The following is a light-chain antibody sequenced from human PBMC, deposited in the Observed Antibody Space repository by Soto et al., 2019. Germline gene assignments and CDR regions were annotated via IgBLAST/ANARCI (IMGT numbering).Light chain of an antibody. V-gene: IGLV1-40*01. CDR2: ANN. Sequence: QSALTQPPSVSGTPGQTVTISCTGSSSTIGAGYDVHWYQQLPGTAPKLLVFANNNRPAGVPDRFSGSKSGTSASLAITGLQAEDEATYYCQSYHTSLTGVFGTGTKVTVL. CDR3: QSYHTSLTGV. CDR1: SSTIGAGYD. J-gene: IGLJ1*01.